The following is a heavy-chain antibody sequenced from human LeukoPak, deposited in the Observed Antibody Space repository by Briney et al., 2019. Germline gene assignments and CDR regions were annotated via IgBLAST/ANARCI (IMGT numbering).Heavy chain of an antibody. D-gene: IGHD1-26*01. CDR1: GYTFTGYY. Sequence: ASVKVSCEASGYTFTGYYMHWVRQAPGQGLEWMGWINPNSGGTNYAQKFQGRVTMTRDTSISTAYMELSRLRSDDTAVYYCASRQGSYSYFDYWGQGTLVTVSS. J-gene: IGHJ4*02. V-gene: IGHV1-2*02. CDR2: INPNSGGT. CDR3: ASRQGSYSYFDY.